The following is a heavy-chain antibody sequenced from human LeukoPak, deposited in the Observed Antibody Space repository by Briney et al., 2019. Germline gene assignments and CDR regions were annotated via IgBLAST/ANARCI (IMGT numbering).Heavy chain of an antibody. V-gene: IGHV4-59*01. CDR1: GASINAYY. CDR3: AQQVVGTSNSFDV. Sequence: SETLSLICNVSGASINAYYWTWIRQSPGKGLEWIASMSYSGRTDSNPSLKSRVSMSVDRSKSQFSLRLTSVTAAYTAIYYCAQQVVGTSNSFDVWGQGTFVAVSS. D-gene: IGHD2-15*01. J-gene: IGHJ3*01. CDR2: MSYSGRT.